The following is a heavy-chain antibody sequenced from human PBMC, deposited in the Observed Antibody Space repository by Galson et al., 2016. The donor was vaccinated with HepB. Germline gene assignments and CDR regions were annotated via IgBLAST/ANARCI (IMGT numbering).Heavy chain of an antibody. D-gene: IGHD3-10*01. CDR3: ARSPLWFGELFSRYDGMDV. CDR2: ISTFNSYT. J-gene: IGHJ6*02. V-gene: IGHV1-18*01. CDR1: GYTFISYG. Sequence: SVKVSCKAFGYTFISYGFSWVRQAPGQGLEWMGWISTFNSYTNYAQKFQGRVTLTTDTSTSTAHMELRSLRSDDTAVYYCARSPLWFGELFSRYDGMDVWGQGTTVTVSS.